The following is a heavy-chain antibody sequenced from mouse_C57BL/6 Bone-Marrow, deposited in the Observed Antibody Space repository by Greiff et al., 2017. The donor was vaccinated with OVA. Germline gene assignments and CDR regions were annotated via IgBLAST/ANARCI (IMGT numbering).Heavy chain of an antibody. CDR1: GYTFTGYW. J-gene: IGHJ4*01. CDR2: ILPGSGST. CDR3: ARSPYDYDWDYYAMDY. Sequence: QVQLQQSGAELMKPGASVKLSCKATGYTFTGYWIEWVKQRPGHGLEWIGEILPGSGSTNYNEKFKGKATFTADTSSNTAYMQLSSLTTEDSAIYYCARSPYDYDWDYYAMDYWGQGTSVTVSS. D-gene: IGHD2-4*01. V-gene: IGHV1-9*01.